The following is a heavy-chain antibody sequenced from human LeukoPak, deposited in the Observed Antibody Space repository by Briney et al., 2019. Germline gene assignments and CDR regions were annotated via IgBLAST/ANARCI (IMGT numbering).Heavy chain of an antibody. CDR2: INPSGGST. J-gene: IGHJ5*02. Sequence: GASVKVSCKASGYTFTSYYMHWVRQAPGQGLEWMGIINPSGGSTSYAQKFQGRVTMTRDTSTSTVYMELSSLRSEDTAVYYCARDGCLIWSQYNWFDPWGQGTLVTVSS. CDR1: GYTFTSYY. D-gene: IGHD3-10*01. CDR3: ARDGCLIWSQYNWFDP. V-gene: IGHV1-46*01.